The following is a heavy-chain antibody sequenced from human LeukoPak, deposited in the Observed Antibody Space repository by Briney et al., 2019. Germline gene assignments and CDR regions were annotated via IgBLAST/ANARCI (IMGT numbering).Heavy chain of an antibody. D-gene: IGHD6-13*01. V-gene: IGHV4-34*01. CDR3: AKKGGGQLVNTRRWFDP. Sequence: SETLSLTCTVSGGSISSYYWSWIRQPPGKGLEWIGEINHNGRTYYNPSLKSRVTISVDTPKSQFSLKLTSVTAADTAVYYCAKKGGGQLVNTRRWFDPWGQGTLVTVSS. CDR1: GGSISSYY. CDR2: INHNGRT. J-gene: IGHJ5*02.